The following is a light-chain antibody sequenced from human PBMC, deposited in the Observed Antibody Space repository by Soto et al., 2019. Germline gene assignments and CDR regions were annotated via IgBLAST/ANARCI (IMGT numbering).Light chain of an antibody. V-gene: IGKV3-20*01. CDR2: AAS. CDR3: HQYGSSPWT. J-gene: IGKJ1*01. Sequence: EVVLTQSPGTLSLSPGQRATLSCRASQSVSTNYLAWYQQKPGLAPRLLIYAASSRATGIPDRFSGSGSGTDFTLTISRLEPEDSTVYYCHQYGSSPWTFGQGTKVEIK. CDR1: QSVSTNY.